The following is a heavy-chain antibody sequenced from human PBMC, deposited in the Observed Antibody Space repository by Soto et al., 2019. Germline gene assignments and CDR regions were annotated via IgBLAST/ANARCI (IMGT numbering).Heavy chain of an antibody. V-gene: IGHV4-61*01. CDR2: IYYSGST. CDR3: ARGCSELWCFDY. Sequence: SQTLSLTCTVSGGSVSSGSYYWSWIRQPPGKGLEWIGYIYYSGSTNYNPSLKSRVTISVDTSKNQFSLKLSSVTAADTAVYYCARGCSELWCFDYWGQGTLVTVSS. J-gene: IGHJ4*02. CDR1: GGSVSSGSYY. D-gene: IGHD3-10*01.